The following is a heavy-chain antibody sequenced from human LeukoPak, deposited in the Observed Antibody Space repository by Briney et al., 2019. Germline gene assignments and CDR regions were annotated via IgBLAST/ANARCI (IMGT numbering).Heavy chain of an antibody. CDR3: ARGRIAKIVVVHSLHYVMDV. V-gene: IGHV4-34*01. CDR2: INDLRGKT. Sequence: SETLSLTCAVYGGSFSDYFWTWIRQPPGKGLEWIGEINDLRGKTNYNPSINSLDTIFLETSKNKFSLQVRSVTAADTAVYYCARGRIAKIVVVHSLHYVMDVWGQGTTVTVSS. D-gene: IGHD3-22*01. CDR1: GGSFSDYF. J-gene: IGHJ6*02.